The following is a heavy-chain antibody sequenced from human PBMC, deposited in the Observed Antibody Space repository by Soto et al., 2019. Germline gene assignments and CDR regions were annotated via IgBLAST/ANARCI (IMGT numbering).Heavy chain of an antibody. CDR3: AIDPFAMSSGWYGWYFDY. Sequence: EVPLVESGGGLVQPGGSLRLSCAASGFTVSSNYMSWVRQAPGKGLEWVSVIYSGGSTYYADSVKGRFTISRDNSKNTLYLQMDSLRDEDTAVYYGAIDPFAMSSGWYGWYFDYWGQGTLVTVSS. V-gene: IGHV3-66*01. CDR1: GFTVSSNY. J-gene: IGHJ4*02. D-gene: IGHD6-19*01. CDR2: IYSGGST.